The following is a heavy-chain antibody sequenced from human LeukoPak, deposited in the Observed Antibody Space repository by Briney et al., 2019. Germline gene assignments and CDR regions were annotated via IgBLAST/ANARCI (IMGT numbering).Heavy chain of an antibody. CDR1: GFTFSDYY. D-gene: IGHD6-13*01. J-gene: IGHJ4*02. Sequence: GGSLRLSCAASGFTFSDYYMSWIRQAPGKGLEWVSYISPSGRHTNYADSVKGRSTISRDNAKNSLYLQMNSLRAEDTAVYYCARQPSSQNFDYWGQGALVTVSS. CDR2: ISPSGRHT. CDR3: ARQPSSQNFDY. V-gene: IGHV3-11*03.